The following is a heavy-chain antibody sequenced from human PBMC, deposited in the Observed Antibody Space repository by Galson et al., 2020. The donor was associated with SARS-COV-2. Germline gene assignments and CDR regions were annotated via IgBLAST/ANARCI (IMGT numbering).Heavy chain of an antibody. CDR2: ITGGGGIA. CDR1: GFTFNNCA. J-gene: IGHJ4*02. V-gene: IGHV3-23*01. Sequence: GESLKISCAASGFTFNNCAMPWVRQAPGKGLEWVSAITGGGGIAYYADSVRGRFTISRDNSKNTLYLQMNSLRAEDTAVYYCAKDQGNDFGDQLDYWGQGTLLTVSS. D-gene: IGHD4-17*01. CDR3: AKDQGNDFGDQLDY.